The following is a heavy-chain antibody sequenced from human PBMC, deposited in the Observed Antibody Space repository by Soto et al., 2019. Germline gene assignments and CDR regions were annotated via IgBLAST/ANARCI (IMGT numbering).Heavy chain of an antibody. Sequence: RLSCAASGFTFSSYWMSWVRQAPGKGLEWVANIKQDGSEKYYVDSVKGRFTISRDNAKNSLYLQMNSLRAEDTAVYYCARVIAVAATRGYYFDYWGQGTLVTVSP. CDR2: IKQDGSEK. CDR1: GFTFSSYW. D-gene: IGHD6-19*01. V-gene: IGHV3-7*03. J-gene: IGHJ4*02. CDR3: ARVIAVAATRGYYFDY.